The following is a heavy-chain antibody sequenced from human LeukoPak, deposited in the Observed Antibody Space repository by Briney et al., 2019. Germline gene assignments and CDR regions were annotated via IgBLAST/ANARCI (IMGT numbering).Heavy chain of an antibody. J-gene: IGHJ4*02. CDR3: RGYYYDSSGYYSVDY. D-gene: IGHD3-22*01. CDR1: GGSISSYY. V-gene: IGHV4-59*12. CDR2: IYYSGST. Sequence: SETLSLTCTVSGGSISSYYWSWIRQPPGKGLEWIGYIYYSGSTNYNPSLKSRVTISVDTSKNQFSLKLSSVTAADTAVYYCRGYYYDSSGYYSVDYWGQGTLVTVSS.